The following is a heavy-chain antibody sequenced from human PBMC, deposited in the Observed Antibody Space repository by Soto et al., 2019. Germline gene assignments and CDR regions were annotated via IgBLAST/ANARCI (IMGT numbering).Heavy chain of an antibody. CDR1: GYSFTSYW. D-gene: IGHD4-17*01. Sequence: PGASLKISCKGSGYSFTSYWIGWVRQMPGKGLEWMGIIYPGDSDTRYSPSFQGQVTISADKSISTAYLQWSSLKASDTAMYYCAAIIDYVGRYFDYWGQGTLVTVSS. J-gene: IGHJ4*02. V-gene: IGHV5-51*01. CDR3: AAIIDYVGRYFDY. CDR2: IYPGDSDT.